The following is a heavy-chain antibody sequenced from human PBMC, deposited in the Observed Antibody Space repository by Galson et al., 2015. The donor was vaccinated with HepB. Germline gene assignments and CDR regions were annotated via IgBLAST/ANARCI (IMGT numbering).Heavy chain of an antibody. CDR1: GYTFTSYG. J-gene: IGHJ4*02. D-gene: IGHD3/OR15-3a*01. CDR2: IIPIFGTA. Sequence: SVKVSCKASGYTFTSYGISWVRQAPGQGLEWMGGIIPIFGTANYAQKFQGRVTITADESTSTAYMELSSLRSEDTAVYYCAGGPGLGTLDYWGQGTLVTVSS. V-gene: IGHV1-69*13. CDR3: AGGPGLGTLDY.